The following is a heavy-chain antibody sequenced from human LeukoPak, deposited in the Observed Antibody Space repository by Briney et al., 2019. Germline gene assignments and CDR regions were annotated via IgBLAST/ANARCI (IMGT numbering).Heavy chain of an antibody. CDR1: GGSFSGYY. D-gene: IGHD4-11*01. CDR3: ARDRSLGPAVTDPYNWFDP. V-gene: IGHV4-34*01. CDR2: INHSGST. J-gene: IGHJ5*02. Sequence: PSETLSLTCAVYGGSFSGYYWRWIRQPPGKGLEWIGEINHSGSTNYNPSLKSRVTISVDTSKNQFSLKLSSVTAADTAVYYCARDRSLGPAVTDPYNWFDPWGQGTLVTVSS.